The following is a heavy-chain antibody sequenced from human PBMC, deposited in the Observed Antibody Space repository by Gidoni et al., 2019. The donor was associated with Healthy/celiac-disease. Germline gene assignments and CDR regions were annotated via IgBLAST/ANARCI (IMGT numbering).Heavy chain of an antibody. Sequence: QVQLQQWGAGLLKPSETLSLTCAVYGGSFSGYYWSWIRQPPGKGLEWIGEINHSGSTNYNPSLKSRVTISVDTSKNQFSLKLSSVTAADTAVYYCSLLGKYCSSTSCHNWFDPWGQGTLVTVSS. V-gene: IGHV4-34*01. CDR1: GGSFSGYY. J-gene: IGHJ5*02. CDR3: SLLGKYCSSTSCHNWFDP. CDR2: INHSGST. D-gene: IGHD2-2*01.